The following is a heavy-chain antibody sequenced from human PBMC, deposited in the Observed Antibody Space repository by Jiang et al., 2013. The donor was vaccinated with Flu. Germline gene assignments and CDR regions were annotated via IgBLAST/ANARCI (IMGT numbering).Heavy chain of an antibody. Sequence: FTSYYMHWVRQAPGQGLEWMGIINPSGGSTSYAQKFQGRVTXTGDTSTSTVYMELSSLRSEDTAVYYCARGGVAVAGRRNWFDPWGQGTLVTVSS. J-gene: IGHJ5*02. CDR3: ARGGVAVAGRRNWFDP. CDR1: FTSYY. V-gene: IGHV1-46*01. CDR2: INPSGGST. D-gene: IGHD6-19*01.